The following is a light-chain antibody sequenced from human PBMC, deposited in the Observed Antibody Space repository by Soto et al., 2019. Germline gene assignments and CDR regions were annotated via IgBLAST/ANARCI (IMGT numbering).Light chain of an antibody. CDR3: QQYNNWWT. V-gene: IGKV3-15*01. Sequence: EIVMTQSPATLSVSPGERATLSCRASQSISNNLAWYHQRPGQAPRLLIYGASTRATGIPARFSGSGSGTVFTLTISSLQSEDFAVYYCQQYNNWWTFGQGTRVEIK. CDR1: QSISNN. J-gene: IGKJ1*01. CDR2: GAS.